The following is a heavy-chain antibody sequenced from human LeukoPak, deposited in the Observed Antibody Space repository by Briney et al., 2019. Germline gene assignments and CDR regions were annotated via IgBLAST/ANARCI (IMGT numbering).Heavy chain of an antibody. J-gene: IGHJ4*02. CDR2: IYPGDSDT. D-gene: IGHD1-26*01. CDR3: ARQSVGATTHFDY. Sequence: GESLKISCKGSGYSITSNWIAWVRQMPGKGLEWMGIIYPGDSDTRYSPSFQGQVTISADKSISTAYLRWSSLKASDTAMYYCARQSVGATTHFDYWGQGTLVTVSS. V-gene: IGHV5-51*01. CDR1: GYSITSNW.